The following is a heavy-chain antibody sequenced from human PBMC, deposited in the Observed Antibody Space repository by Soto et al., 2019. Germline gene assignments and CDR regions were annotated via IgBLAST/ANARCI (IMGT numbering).Heavy chain of an antibody. CDR2: ISAYNGNT. Sequence: QVQLVQSGAEVKKPGASVKVSCKASGYTFTSYGISWVRQAPGQGLEWMGWISAYNGNTNYAQKLQGRVTMTTDTPTSTAYMELRSLRSDDTAVYYCARDRVVVIPPPRFDYWGQGTLVTVSS. D-gene: IGHD3-22*01. CDR3: ARDRVVVIPPPRFDY. J-gene: IGHJ4*02. CDR1: GYTFTSYG. V-gene: IGHV1-18*01.